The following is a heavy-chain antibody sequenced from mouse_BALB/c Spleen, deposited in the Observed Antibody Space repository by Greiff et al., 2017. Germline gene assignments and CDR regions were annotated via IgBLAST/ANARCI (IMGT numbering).Heavy chain of an antibody. Sequence: QVQLQQSGPGLVAPSQSLSITCTVSGFSLTGYGVNWVRQPPGKGLEWLGMIWGDGSTDYNSALKSRLSISKDNSKSQVFLKMNSLQTDDTARYYCARTMITTSAWFAYWGQGTLVTVSA. CDR2: IWGDGST. CDR3: ARTMITTSAWFAY. CDR1: GFSLTGYG. V-gene: IGHV2-6-7*01. D-gene: IGHD2-4*01. J-gene: IGHJ3*01.